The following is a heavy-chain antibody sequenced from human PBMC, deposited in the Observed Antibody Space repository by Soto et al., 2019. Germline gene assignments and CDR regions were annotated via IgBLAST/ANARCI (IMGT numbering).Heavy chain of an antibody. CDR2: IDESGAVT. D-gene: IGHD7-27*01. V-gene: IGHV3-23*01. CDR3: AKEGLGRLFWFDS. CDR1: GFTFRNHA. J-gene: IGHJ5*01. Sequence: GGSLRLSCTASGFTFRNHAMTWVRQAPGKGLEWVSAIDESGAVTTYTDSARGRFTNSRDNSKNTLFLQMNGLRAEDTAVYYCAKEGLGRLFWFDSWGQGTLVTVSS.